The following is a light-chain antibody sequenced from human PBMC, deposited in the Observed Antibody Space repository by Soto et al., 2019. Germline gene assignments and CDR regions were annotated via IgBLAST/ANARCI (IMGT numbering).Light chain of an antibody. V-gene: IGKV1-5*01. CDR2: DAS. CDR3: QQYDSSSPT. Sequence: DIQMTQSPSTLSASVGDGVTLTCRASQNISVWLAWYQQRPGKAPKLLIYDASNLDTGVSSRFSGSGSGTEFTLTIRSLQPDDFATYYCQQYDSSSPTFGQGTKLEIK. J-gene: IGKJ2*01. CDR1: QNISVW.